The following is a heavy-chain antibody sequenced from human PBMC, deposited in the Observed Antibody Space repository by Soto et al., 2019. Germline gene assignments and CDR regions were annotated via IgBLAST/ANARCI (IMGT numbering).Heavy chain of an antibody. CDR1: GFTFSSYW. D-gene: IGHD3-3*01. CDR2: INSDGSST. J-gene: IGHJ4*02. Sequence: EVQLVESGGGLVQPGGSLRLSCAASGFTFSSYWMHWVRQAPGKGLVWVSRINSDGSSTRYADSVKGRFTISRDNAKNTLYLQMNSLRAEDTAVYYCARNGYDFWSGYYTFDYWGQGTLVTVSS. CDR3: ARNGYDFWSGYYTFDY. V-gene: IGHV3-74*01.